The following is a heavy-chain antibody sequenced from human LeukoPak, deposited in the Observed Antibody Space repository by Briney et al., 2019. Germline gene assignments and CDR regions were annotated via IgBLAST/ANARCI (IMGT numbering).Heavy chain of an antibody. D-gene: IGHD3-10*01. Sequence: GGSLRLSCAASGFTFSSYAMHWVRQAPGKGLEWVAVISYHGSDEYYADSVKGRFTISRDNSKSTLYLQMNSLRAEDTAVYYCARARGASPLMRDDGFDIWGQGTMVTVSS. CDR3: ARARGASPLMRDDGFDI. CDR2: ISYHGSDE. J-gene: IGHJ3*02. CDR1: GFTFSSYA. V-gene: IGHV3-30*04.